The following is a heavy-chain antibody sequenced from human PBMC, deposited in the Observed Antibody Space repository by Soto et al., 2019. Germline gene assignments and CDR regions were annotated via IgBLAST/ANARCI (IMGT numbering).Heavy chain of an antibody. CDR2: INHSGST. Sequence: SETLSLTCAVXXXSXGGXXXXXXXXXXXKGLEWIGEINHSGSTNYNPSLKSRVTISVDTSKNQFSLKLSSVTAADTAVYYCARGTQDILTGYYNFDYWGQGTLVTV. CDR3: ARGTQDILTGYYNFDY. J-gene: IGHJ4*02. D-gene: IGHD3-9*01. V-gene: IGHV4-34*01. CDR1: XXSXGGXX.